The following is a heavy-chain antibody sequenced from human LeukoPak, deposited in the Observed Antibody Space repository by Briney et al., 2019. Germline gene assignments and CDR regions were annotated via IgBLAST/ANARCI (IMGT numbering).Heavy chain of an antibody. V-gene: IGHV1-69*06. J-gene: IGHJ6*04. Sequence: SVKVSCKASGGTFSSYAISWVRQAPGQGLEWMGGIIPIFGTANYAQEFQGRVTITADKSTSTAYMELSSLRSEDTAVYYCARGVLWFGESQPAGGSPPVDVWGKGTTVTVSS. D-gene: IGHD3-10*01. CDR3: ARGVLWFGESQPAGGSPPVDV. CDR1: GGTFSSYA. CDR2: IIPIFGTA.